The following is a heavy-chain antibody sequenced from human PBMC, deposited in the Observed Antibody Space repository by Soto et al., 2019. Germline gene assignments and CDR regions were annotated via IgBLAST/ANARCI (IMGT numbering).Heavy chain of an antibody. CDR1: GGSISSSNW. D-gene: IGHD2-15*01. CDR3: ARDRGYCSGGSCLRKLNWFDP. CDR2: IYHSGST. Sequence: LSLTFAVSGGSISSSNWWSWVRQPPGKGLEWIGEIYHSGSTNYNPSLKSRVTISVDKSKNQFSLKLSSVTAADTAVYYCARDRGYCSGGSCLRKLNWFDPWGQGTLVTVSS. J-gene: IGHJ5*02. V-gene: IGHV4-4*02.